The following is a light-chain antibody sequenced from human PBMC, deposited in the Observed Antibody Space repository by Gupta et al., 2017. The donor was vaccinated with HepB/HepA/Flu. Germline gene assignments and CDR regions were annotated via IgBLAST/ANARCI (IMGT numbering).Light chain of an antibody. Sequence: QSVLTQPPSASGAPGQRFTISCSGSTSNIGTNYVYWYQQLPGQAPILLIYRDYHRPSGVPDRFSGSKAGTFAFMVSSGLRSDEEADYYCATWDESLWVFGGGTRLTVL. CDR3: ATWDESLWV. CDR1: TSNIGTNY. CDR2: RDY. J-gene: IGLJ3*02. V-gene: IGLV1-47*01.